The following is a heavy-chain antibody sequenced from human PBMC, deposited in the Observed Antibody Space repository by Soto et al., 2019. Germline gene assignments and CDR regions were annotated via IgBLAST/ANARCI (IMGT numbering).Heavy chain of an antibody. V-gene: IGHV4-38-2*02. D-gene: IGHD5-18*01. J-gene: IGHJ4*02. CDR1: GYSISSGYY. CDR3: ARDSSYGFDY. Sequence: ASETLSLTCAVSGYSISSGYYWGWLRQPPGKGLEWIGSIYHGGSTYYNPSLNSRVTLSIDMTNNHVSLILNSVTAADTAVYYCARDSSYGFDYWGQGTLVTVSS. CDR2: IYHGGST.